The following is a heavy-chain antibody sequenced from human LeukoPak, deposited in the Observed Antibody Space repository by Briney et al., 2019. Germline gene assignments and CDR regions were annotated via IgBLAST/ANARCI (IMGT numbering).Heavy chain of an antibody. D-gene: IGHD5-18*01. Sequence: GGSLRLSCEASPFIFSGHWLNWVRQTPGEGLEWVASIKEDGGERQYVDSVKGRFSISRDNTKGSLFLQLNSLRAEDTAVYYCARDLRSYGYYGNWFDPWGQGTLVTVSS. CDR3: ARDLRSYGYYGNWFDP. V-gene: IGHV3-7*03. CDR2: IKEDGGER. J-gene: IGHJ5*02. CDR1: PFIFSGHW.